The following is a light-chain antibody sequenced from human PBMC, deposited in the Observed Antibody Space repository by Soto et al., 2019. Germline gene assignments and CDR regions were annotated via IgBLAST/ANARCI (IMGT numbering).Light chain of an antibody. V-gene: IGLV2-14*01. Sequence: QSALTQHASVSGSPGQSITISCTGTSSDVGGYNYVSWYQQHPGKAPKLMTYDVSNRPSVVSSRFSGSKSGNTASLTISGLQAEDEADYYCRSYTSSSTLEVFGTGTKLTVL. CDR2: DVS. CDR1: SSDVGGYNY. CDR3: RSYTSSSTLEV. J-gene: IGLJ1*01.